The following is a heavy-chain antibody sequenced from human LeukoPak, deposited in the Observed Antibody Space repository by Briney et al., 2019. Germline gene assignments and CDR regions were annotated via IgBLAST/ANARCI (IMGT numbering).Heavy chain of an antibody. CDR1: GYTLTELS. J-gene: IGHJ4*02. CDR2: FDPEDGET. Sequence: VASVKVSCKVSGYTLTELSMHWVRQAPGKGLEWMGGFDPEDGETIYAQKFQGRVTMTEDTSTDTAYMELSSLRSEDTAVYYCATHHYYDSSGYRRFDFDYWAQGTLVTVSS. D-gene: IGHD3-22*01. V-gene: IGHV1-24*01. CDR3: ATHHYYDSSGYRRFDFDY.